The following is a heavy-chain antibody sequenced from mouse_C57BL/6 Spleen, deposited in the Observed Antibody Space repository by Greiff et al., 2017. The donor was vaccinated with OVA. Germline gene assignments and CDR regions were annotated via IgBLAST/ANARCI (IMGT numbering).Heavy chain of an antibody. Sequence: EVQLQQSGPELVKPGASVKISCKASGYTFTDYYMNWVKQSHGKSLEWIGDINPNNGGTSYNQKFKGKATLTVDKSSSTAYLELRSLTSEDSAVYYCARGYYGSGNWYFDVWGTGTTVTVSS. D-gene: IGHD1-1*01. CDR2: INPNNGGT. CDR3: ARGYYGSGNWYFDV. CDR1: GYTFTDYY. J-gene: IGHJ1*03. V-gene: IGHV1-26*01.